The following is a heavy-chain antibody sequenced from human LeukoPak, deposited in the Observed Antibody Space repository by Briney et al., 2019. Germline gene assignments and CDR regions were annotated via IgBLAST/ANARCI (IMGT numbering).Heavy chain of an antibody. CDR1: GFDFRSYS. J-gene: IGHJ4*02. CDR3: ARDLMFYGSGTTR. CDR2: ISSSSSYI. V-gene: IGHV3-21*01. D-gene: IGHD3-10*01. Sequence: GGSLRLSCAASGFDFRSYSMNWVRQAPGKGLEWVSSISSSSSYIYYADSVKGRFTISRDNAKNSLYLQMNSLRAEDTAVYYCARDLMFYGSGTTRGGQGTLVTVSS.